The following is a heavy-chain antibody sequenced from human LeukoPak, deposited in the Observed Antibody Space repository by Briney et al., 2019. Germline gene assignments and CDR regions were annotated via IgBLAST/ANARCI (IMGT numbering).Heavy chain of an antibody. CDR3: ARISLSGWVNDH. Sequence: GSLRLSCAASGFTFSSHWMHWVRQAPGKGLVWVTRISSDGSSTSYADSVKGRFTISRDNAKNTLYLQMSSLRAEDTAMYYCARISLSGWVNDHWGQGTLVTVSS. D-gene: IGHD6-19*01. CDR1: GFTFSSHW. V-gene: IGHV3-74*01. J-gene: IGHJ4*02. CDR2: ISSDGSST.